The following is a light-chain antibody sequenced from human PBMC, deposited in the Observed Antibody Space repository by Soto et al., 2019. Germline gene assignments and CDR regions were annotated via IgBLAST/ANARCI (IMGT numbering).Light chain of an antibody. Sequence: VLTQSPGTLSLSPGKKATLSCRDSQSLSRYLAWYQQDSGQAPRRLIFDASYLASGRRGWCSCSGCGRYFTLTIVSLEREDFAVYCCQQYCSSEIIFGQGTKV. CDR1: QSLSRY. CDR2: DAS. J-gene: IGKJ1*01. V-gene: IGKV3-11*02. CDR3: QQYCSSEII.